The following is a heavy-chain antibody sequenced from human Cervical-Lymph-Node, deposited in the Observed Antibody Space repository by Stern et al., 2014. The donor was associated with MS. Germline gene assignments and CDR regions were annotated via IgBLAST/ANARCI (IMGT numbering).Heavy chain of an antibody. CDR3: TTDPTYVALTGSNWVDP. V-gene: IGHV3-15*01. J-gene: IGHJ5*02. Sequence: EVQLVESGGGLVKPGGSLRLSCAASGFIFSNAWMSWVRQVPGKGLEWVGRIKSRTDGETTEYAAPGKGRFIISRDDSKDTLYLHMNSLKNEDTAVYYCTTDPTYVALTGSNWVDPWGQGTLVIVSS. CDR1: GFIFSNAW. CDR2: IKSRTDGETT. D-gene: IGHD3-16*01.